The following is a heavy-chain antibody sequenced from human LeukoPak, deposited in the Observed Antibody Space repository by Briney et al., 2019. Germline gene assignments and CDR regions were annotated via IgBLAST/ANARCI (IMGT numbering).Heavy chain of an antibody. D-gene: IGHD3-3*01. CDR2: IYYSGST. CDR3: ARANFTYYDFWSGYSDGFDP. J-gene: IGHJ5*02. V-gene: IGHV4-30-4*08. Sequence: SQTLSLTCTVSGGSISSGDYYWSWIRQPPGKGLGWIGYIYYSGSTYYNPSLKSRLTISVDTSKNQFSLKLSSVAAADTAVYYCARANFTYYDFWSGYSDGFDPRGQGTLVTVSS. CDR1: GGSISSGDYY.